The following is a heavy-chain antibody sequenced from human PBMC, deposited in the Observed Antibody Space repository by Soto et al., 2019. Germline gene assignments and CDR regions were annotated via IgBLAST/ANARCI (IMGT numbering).Heavy chain of an antibody. V-gene: IGHV1-3*01. CDR3: ARGITLPTPLDY. CDR2: INAGNGNT. D-gene: IGHD1-20*01. CDR1: GYTFTSYA. J-gene: IGHJ4*02. Sequence: GXSVKVSCKASGYTFTSYAMHWVRQAPGQRREWMGWINAGNGNTKYSQKFQGRVTITRDTSASTAYMELSSLRSEDTAVYYCARGITLPTPLDYWGQGTLVTVSS.